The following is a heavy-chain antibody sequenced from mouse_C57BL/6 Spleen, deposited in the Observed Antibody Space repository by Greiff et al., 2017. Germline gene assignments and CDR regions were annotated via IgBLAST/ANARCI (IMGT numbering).Heavy chain of an antibody. CDR2: IYPRDGST. CDR3: ARAPIYYDYDGYFDY. Sequence: QVQLQQSDAELVKPGASVKISCKVSGYTFTDHTIHWMKQRPEQGLEWIGYIYPRDGSTKYIEKFKGKATLTADKSSSTAYMQLNSLTSEDSAVYFCARAPIYYDYDGYFDYWGQGTTLTVSS. D-gene: IGHD2-4*01. V-gene: IGHV1-78*01. CDR1: GYTFTDHT. J-gene: IGHJ2*01.